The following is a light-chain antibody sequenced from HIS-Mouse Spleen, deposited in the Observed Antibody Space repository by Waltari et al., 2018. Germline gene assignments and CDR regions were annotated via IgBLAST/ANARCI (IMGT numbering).Light chain of an antibody. CDR1: QSLSSW. J-gene: IGKJ1*01. CDR3: QQYNSWWT. V-gene: IGKV1-5*03. CDR2: QAS. Sequence: DIQMTQSPSTLSASVGDRVTITCRASQSLSSWLAWYQQKPGKATKLLIYQASSLESGVPSRFSGSGSGTEFTLTISSLQPDDFATYYCQQYNSWWTFGQGTKVEIK.